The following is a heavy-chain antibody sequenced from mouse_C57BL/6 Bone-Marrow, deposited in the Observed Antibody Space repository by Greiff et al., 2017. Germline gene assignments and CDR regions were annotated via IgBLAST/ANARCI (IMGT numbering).Heavy chain of an antibody. CDR2: IYPRSGNT. CDR1: GYTFTSYG. J-gene: IGHJ2*01. Sequence: QVQLQQSGAELARPGASEKLSCKASGYTFTSYGISWVKQRTGQGLEWIGEIYPRSGNTYYNEKFKGKATLTADKSSSTAYMELRSLTSEDSAVYFCARYGNYGGFDYWGQGTTLTVSS. CDR3: ARYGNYGGFDY. V-gene: IGHV1-81*01. D-gene: IGHD2-1*01.